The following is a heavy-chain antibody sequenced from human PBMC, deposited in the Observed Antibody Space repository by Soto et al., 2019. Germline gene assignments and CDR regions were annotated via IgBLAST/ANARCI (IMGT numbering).Heavy chain of an antibody. CDR1: GYSISSGYY. J-gene: IGHJ4*02. CDR2: IYLSGTT. D-gene: IGHD3-3*01. CDR3: AREGDDVLRFLEWLSDGGRYFDY. V-gene: IGHV4-38-2*02. Sequence: SETLSLTCAVSGYSISSGYYWGWIRQPPGKGLEWIGTIYLSGTTYYNPSLKSRVTISVDTSKNQFSLKLSSVTAADTAVYYCAREGDDVLRFLEWLSDGGRYFDYWGQGTLVTVSS.